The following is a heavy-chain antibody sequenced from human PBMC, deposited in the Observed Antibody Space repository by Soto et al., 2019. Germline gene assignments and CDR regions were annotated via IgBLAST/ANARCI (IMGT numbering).Heavy chain of an antibody. CDR1: GFPFSSYA. CDR3: ARRFSSSSFYFDY. J-gene: IGHJ4*02. V-gene: IGHV3-23*01. D-gene: IGHD6-6*01. Sequence: QPGGSLRLSCAASGFPFSSYAMSWVRHAPDKGLEWVSAIGFSGDSTYYADSVKGRFTISRDNSKNTLYLQMNSLRAEDTAVYYCARRFSSSSFYFDYWGQGTLVTVSS. CDR2: IGFSGDST.